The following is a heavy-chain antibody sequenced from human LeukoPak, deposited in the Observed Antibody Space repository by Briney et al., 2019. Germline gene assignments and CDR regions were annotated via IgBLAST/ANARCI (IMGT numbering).Heavy chain of an antibody. Sequence: ASVKVSCKASGYTFTGYYMHWVRQAPGQGLEWMGWINPNSGGTNYAQKFQGRVTMTRDTSISTAYMELSRLRSDDTAVYYCARVYQLPVYYFDYWGQGTLVTVSS. CDR3: ARVYQLPVYYFDY. CDR1: GYTFTGYY. D-gene: IGHD2-2*01. V-gene: IGHV1-2*02. CDR2: INPNSGGT. J-gene: IGHJ4*02.